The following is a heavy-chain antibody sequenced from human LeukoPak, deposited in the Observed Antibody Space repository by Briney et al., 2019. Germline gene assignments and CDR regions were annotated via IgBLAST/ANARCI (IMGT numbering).Heavy chain of an antibody. CDR3: ASHRGYFRARFDY. V-gene: IGHV4-34*01. J-gene: IGHJ4*02. Sequence: PSGTLSLTCVVRGGSLSGSFSSSIRPPPEKGLEWIGQINHSGSTNYNPYLKSRVTISVDTSKNQFSLKLSSVTAADTAVYYCASHRGYFRARFDYWGQGTLVTVSS. CDR2: INHSGST. CDR1: GGSLSGSF. D-gene: IGHD2-15*01.